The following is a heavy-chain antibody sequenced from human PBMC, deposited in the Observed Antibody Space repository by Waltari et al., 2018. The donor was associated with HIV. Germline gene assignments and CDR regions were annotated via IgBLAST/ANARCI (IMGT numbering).Heavy chain of an antibody. D-gene: IGHD6-19*01. V-gene: IGHV3-23*01. CDR1: GFTFSNYA. CDR3: AKDQFLTAVPAYFDY. CDR2: ISGSGGRT. J-gene: IGHJ4*02. Sequence: EVQLLESGGGLVQPGGSLRSSCAASGFTFSNYALSWVRQAPGKGLEWVSVISGSGGRTYYADSVKGRFTVSRDNSKNTLYVQMNSLRAEDTAVYYCAKDQFLTAVPAYFDYWGQGTLVTVSS.